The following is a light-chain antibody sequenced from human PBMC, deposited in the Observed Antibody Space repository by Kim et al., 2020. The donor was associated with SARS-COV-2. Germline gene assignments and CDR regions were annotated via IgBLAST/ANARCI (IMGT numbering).Light chain of an antibody. CDR3: QQYDGNPRT. J-gene: IGKJ1*01. V-gene: IGKV1-5*03. CDR2: EAS. Sequence: ASVGDRVTITCRASQTIVNWLAWYQQKPGQAPNLLIYEASILQTGVPSRFSGSGSGTEFTLTISSLQSDDFATYYCQQYDGNPRTFGQGTKVDIK. CDR1: QTIVNW.